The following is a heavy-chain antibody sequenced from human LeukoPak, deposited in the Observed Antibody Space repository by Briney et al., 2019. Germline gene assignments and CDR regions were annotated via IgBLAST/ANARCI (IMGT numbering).Heavy chain of an antibody. CDR3: ARAARGFGELFDY. Sequence: TSETLSLTCTVSGGSISSSSYYWGWIRQPPGKGLEWIGSIYYSGSTYYNPSLKSRVTISVDTSKNQFSLKLSSVTAADTAVYYCARAARGFGELFDYWGQGTLVTVSS. D-gene: IGHD3-10*01. CDR1: GGSISSSSYY. CDR2: IYYSGST. J-gene: IGHJ4*02. V-gene: IGHV4-39*07.